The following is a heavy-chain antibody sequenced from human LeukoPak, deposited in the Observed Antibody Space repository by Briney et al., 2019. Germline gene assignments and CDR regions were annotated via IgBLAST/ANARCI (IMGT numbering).Heavy chain of an antibody. V-gene: IGHV3-30*04. CDR1: GFTFSSYA. J-gene: IGHJ4*02. Sequence: GRSLRLSCGASGFTFSSYAMHWVRQAPGKGLEWVAVISYDGSNKDYADSVKGRFTISRDNAKNSLYLQMNSLRAEDTAVYYCARGPIPDYWGQGTLVTVSS. D-gene: IGHD2-2*02. CDR3: ARGPIPDY. CDR2: ISYDGSNK.